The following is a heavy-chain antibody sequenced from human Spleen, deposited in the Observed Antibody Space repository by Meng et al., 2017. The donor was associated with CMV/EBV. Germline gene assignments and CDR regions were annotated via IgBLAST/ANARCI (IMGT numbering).Heavy chain of an antibody. J-gene: IGHJ3*01. V-gene: IGHV3-21*05. D-gene: IGHD3-16*01. CDR1: GFSFSSSS. CDR3: VFGNGHDAFDV. CDR2: ISRSSDLR. Sequence: GESLKISCAASGFSFSSSSMNWVRQAPGKGLEWVSYISRSSDLRYYADSVKGRFTISRDNGKNSLYLQLNSLRDEDTAVYYCVFGNGHDAFDVWGQGTMVTVSS.